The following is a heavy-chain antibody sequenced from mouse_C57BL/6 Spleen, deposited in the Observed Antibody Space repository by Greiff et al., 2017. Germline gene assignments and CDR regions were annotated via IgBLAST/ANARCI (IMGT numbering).Heavy chain of an antibody. V-gene: IGHV1-82*01. J-gene: IGHJ2*01. Sequence: QVQLKESGPELVKPGASVKISCKASGYAFSSSWMNWVKQRPGKGLEWIGRIYPGDGDTNYNGKIKGKATLTADKSSSTAYMQLSSLTSEDSAVYFCAREDYGDYGGQGTTLTVSS. CDR3: AREDYGDY. CDR1: GYAFSSSW. CDR2: IYPGDGDT.